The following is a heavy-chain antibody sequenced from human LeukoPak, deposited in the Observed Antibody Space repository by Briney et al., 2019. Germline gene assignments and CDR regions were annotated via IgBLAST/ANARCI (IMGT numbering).Heavy chain of an antibody. J-gene: IGHJ4*02. CDR2: IYYSGST. CDR1: GGSISNYY. D-gene: IGHD1-26*01. CDR3: AKSGGYGLIDY. Sequence: SETLSLTCTVSGGSISNYYWSWIRQPPGKGLEWIGYIYYSGSTNYNPSLKSRVTISIETSKNQISLRLNSVTAADTAMYYCAKSGGYGLIDYWGQGTLVTVSS. V-gene: IGHV4-59*08.